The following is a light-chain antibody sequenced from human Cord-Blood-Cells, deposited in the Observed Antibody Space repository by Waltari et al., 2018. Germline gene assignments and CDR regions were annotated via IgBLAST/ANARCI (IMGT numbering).Light chain of an antibody. CDR3: SSYTSSSTRV. CDR2: NVG. J-gene: IGLJ2*01. Sequence: QSALTQPASVSGSPGQSITISCTGTSSDVGGYNYVSWYQQHPGKAPKLMIYNVGNRPSGVSHRFSGSKSGNTASLTISGLQAEDEAYYYCSSYTSSSTRVFGGGTKLTVL. CDR1: SSDVGGYNY. V-gene: IGLV2-14*01.